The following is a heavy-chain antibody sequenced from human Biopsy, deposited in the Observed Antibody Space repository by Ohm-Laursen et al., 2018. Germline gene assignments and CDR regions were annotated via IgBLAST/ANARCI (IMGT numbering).Heavy chain of an antibody. CDR2: MIPSSGKT. CDR3: AGGYSRRVSIFEASIYWFDT. V-gene: IGHV1-8*01. D-gene: IGHD6-6*01. Sequence: GSSVKVSCKASGYTFSTYDVNWVRQARGQGLEWMGWMIPSSGKTGYAQRFQGRVTLTMNTSISTAYMELSGLRSEDTAVYFCAGGYSRRVSIFEASIYWFDTWGQGTLVTVSS. J-gene: IGHJ5*02. CDR1: GYTFSTYD.